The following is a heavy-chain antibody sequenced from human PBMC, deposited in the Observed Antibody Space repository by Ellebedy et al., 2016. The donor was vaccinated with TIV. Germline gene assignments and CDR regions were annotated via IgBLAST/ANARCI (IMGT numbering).Heavy chain of an antibody. Sequence: GESLKISXAASGFTFSSYGMHWVRQAPGKGLEWVAVISYDGSNKYYADSVKGRFTISRDNSKNTLYLQMNSLRAEDTAVYYCAKVSLSSQYDFWSGYPFDYWGQGTLVTVSS. J-gene: IGHJ4*02. CDR1: GFTFSSYG. D-gene: IGHD3-3*01. V-gene: IGHV3-30*18. CDR3: AKVSLSSQYDFWSGYPFDY. CDR2: ISYDGSNK.